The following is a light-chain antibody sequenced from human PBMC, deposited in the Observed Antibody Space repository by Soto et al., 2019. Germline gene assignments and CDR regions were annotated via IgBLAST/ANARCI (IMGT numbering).Light chain of an antibody. V-gene: IGLV2-14*01. CDR1: SSEVGGYNY. J-gene: IGLJ1*01. CDR3: SSYPSSSTLV. CDR2: DVS. Sequence: QSVLTQPASVSGSPGQSITISCTGTSSEVGGYNYVSWYQQHPGKAPKLMIYDVSNRPSGVSNRFSGSKSGNTASLTISGLQAEDEADYYCSSYPSSSTLVFGTGTKVTVL.